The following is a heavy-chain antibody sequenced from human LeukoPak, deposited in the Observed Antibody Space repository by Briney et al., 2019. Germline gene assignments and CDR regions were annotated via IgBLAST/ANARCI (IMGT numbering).Heavy chain of an antibody. D-gene: IGHD6-25*01. CDR3: ARFAAGGSYYYYMDV. J-gene: IGHJ6*03. Sequence: GGSLRLSCAASGFTFRNYGMHWVRQAPGKGLDWVAVVSYDGSEKYYADSVKGRFTISRDNSENMVYLQMNSLRADDTAVYYCARFAAGGSYYYYMDVWGKGTTVTVSS. CDR1: GFTFRNYG. CDR2: VSYDGSEK. V-gene: IGHV3-30*03.